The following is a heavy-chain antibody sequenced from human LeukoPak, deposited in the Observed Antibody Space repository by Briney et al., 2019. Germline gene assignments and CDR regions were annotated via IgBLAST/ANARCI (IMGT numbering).Heavy chain of an antibody. CDR2: IRSKVYGGTI. CDR1: GFTFGDYA. V-gene: IGHV3-49*04. CDR3: TRQYYYDSSGYYY. J-gene: IGHJ4*02. Sequence: PGGSLRLSRTASGFTFGDYAMSWVRQAPGKGLEWVGFIRSKVYGGTIEYAASVKGRFTISRDDSKSIAYLQMNSLKTEDTAVYYCTRQYYYDSSGYYYWGQGSPVTVSS. D-gene: IGHD3-22*01.